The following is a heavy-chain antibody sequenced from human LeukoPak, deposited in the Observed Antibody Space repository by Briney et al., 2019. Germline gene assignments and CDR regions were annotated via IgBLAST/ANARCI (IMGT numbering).Heavy chain of an antibody. CDR2: ISSSGSTI. V-gene: IGHV3-11*01. D-gene: IGHD5-24*01. Sequence: GGSLRLSCAASGFTFSDYYMSWIRQAPGKGLEWVSYISSSGSTIYYVDSVKGRFTISRDNAKNSLYLQMNSLRAEDTAVYYCASYFRDGYNLDYWGQGTLVTVSS. CDR1: GFTFSDYY. CDR3: ASYFRDGYNLDY. J-gene: IGHJ4*02.